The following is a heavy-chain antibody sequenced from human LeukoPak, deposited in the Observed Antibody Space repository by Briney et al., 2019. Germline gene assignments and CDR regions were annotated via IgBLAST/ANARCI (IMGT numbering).Heavy chain of an antibody. V-gene: IGHV3-9*01. Sequence: GGSLRLSCAASGFTFDDYAMHWVRQAPGKGLEWVSGISWNSGNIGYADSVKGRFTISRDNAKNSLYLQMNSLRAEDTALYYCAKDFGYGGNSALDYWGQGTLVTVSS. CDR2: ISWNSGNI. CDR1: GFTFDDYA. CDR3: AKDFGYGGNSALDY. D-gene: IGHD4-23*01. J-gene: IGHJ4*02.